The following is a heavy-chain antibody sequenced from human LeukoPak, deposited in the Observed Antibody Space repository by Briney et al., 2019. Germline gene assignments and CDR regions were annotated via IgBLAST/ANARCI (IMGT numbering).Heavy chain of an antibody. Sequence: PGGSLRLSCAASGFTFNSHALGWVRQSPGTGLEWVSNLSAGGATLYADSVKGRFTISRDNSKNTLYLQVNSLRAEDTAVYYCAKGGKWDVTPFDYWGQGTLVTVSS. D-gene: IGHD1-26*01. J-gene: IGHJ4*02. V-gene: IGHV3-23*01. CDR3: AKGGKWDVTPFDY. CDR2: LSAGGAT. CDR1: GFTFNSHA.